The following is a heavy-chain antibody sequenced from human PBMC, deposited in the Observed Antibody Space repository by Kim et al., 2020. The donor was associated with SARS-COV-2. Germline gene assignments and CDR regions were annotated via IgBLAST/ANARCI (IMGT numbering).Heavy chain of an antibody. CDR3: ARDYWLRSRGGRRDGYNSTGERLEYYYYYYGMDV. CDR1: GFTVSSNY. D-gene: IGHD5-12*01. V-gene: IGHV3-53*01. CDR2: IYSGGST. Sequence: GGSLRLSCAASGFTVSSNYMSWVRQAPGKGLEWVSVIYSGGSTYYADSVKGRFTISRDNSKNTLYLQMNSLRAEDTAVYYCARDYWLRSRGGRRDGYNSTGERLEYYYYYYGMDVWGQGTTVTVSS. J-gene: IGHJ6*02.